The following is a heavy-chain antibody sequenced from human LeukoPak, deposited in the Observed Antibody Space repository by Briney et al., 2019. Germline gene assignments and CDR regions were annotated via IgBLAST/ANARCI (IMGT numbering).Heavy chain of an antibody. CDR2: IKSDGST. CDR1: GFTFSTYW. CDR3: ASAPSEIGGYYPEYFRH. D-gene: IGHD3-22*01. Sequence: GGSLRLSCAVSGFTFSTYWMHWVRQAPGKGLVWVSRIKSDGSTNYADSVKGRFTISRDNANNTLSLQMNSLRPEDTGVYYCASAPSEIGGYYPEYFRHWGQGTLVTVSS. V-gene: IGHV3-74*01. J-gene: IGHJ1*01.